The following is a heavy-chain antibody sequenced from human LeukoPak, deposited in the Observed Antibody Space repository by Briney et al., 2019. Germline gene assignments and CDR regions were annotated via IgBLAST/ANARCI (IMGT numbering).Heavy chain of an antibody. D-gene: IGHD2-21*02. CDR3: AKDYEAYCGGDCYSFFDY. CDR2: ISYDGSNK. J-gene: IGHJ4*02. Sequence: GSLRLSCAASGFTFNSYVMHWVRQAPGKGLEWVAVISYDGSNKYYADSVKGRFTISRDNSKNTVNLQINSLRAEDTAVYYCAKDYEAYCGGDCYSFFDYWGQGTLVTVSS. V-gene: IGHV3-30*18. CDR1: GFTFNSYV.